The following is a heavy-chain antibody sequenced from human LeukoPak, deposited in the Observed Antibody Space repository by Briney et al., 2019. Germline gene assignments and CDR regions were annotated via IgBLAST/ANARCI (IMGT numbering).Heavy chain of an antibody. V-gene: IGHV4-34*01. Sequence: SETLSLTCAVYGGSFSGYYWSWIRQPPGKGLEWIGEINHSGSTNYNPSLKSRVTISVDTSKNQFSLKLSSVTAADTAVYYCASSSDGTKGGCWGQGTLVTVSS. CDR2: INHSGST. CDR1: GGSFSGYY. CDR3: ASSSDGTKGGC. J-gene: IGHJ4*02. D-gene: IGHD6-25*01.